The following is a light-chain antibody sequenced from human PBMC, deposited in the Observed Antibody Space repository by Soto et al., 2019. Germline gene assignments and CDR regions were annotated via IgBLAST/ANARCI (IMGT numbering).Light chain of an antibody. Sequence: QSALTQPASVSGSPGQSITISCTGTSSDVGGYNYVSWYQQHPGKAPKLMIYEVSNRPSGVSNRFSGSKSGNTASLTISGLQAEEEADYYCRTYTGSSTLGVFGGGTKVNVL. CDR1: SSDVGGYNY. V-gene: IGLV2-14*01. CDR2: EVS. CDR3: RTYTGSSTLGV. J-gene: IGLJ3*02.